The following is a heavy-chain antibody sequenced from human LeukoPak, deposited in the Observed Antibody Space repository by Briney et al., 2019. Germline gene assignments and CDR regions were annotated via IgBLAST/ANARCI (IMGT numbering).Heavy chain of an antibody. CDR1: GGSISSYY. D-gene: IGHD2-15*01. V-gene: IGHV4-59*01. J-gene: IGHJ5*02. CDR2: IYYSGST. CDR3: ATEIVDGGFDP. Sequence: SETLSLTCTVFGGSISSYYWSWIRQPPGKGLEWIGYIYYSGSTNYNPSLKSRVTISVDTSKNQFSLKLSSVTAADTAVYYCATEIVDGGFDPWGQGTLVTVSS.